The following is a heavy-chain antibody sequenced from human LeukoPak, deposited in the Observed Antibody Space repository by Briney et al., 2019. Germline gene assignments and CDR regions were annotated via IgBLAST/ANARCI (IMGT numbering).Heavy chain of an antibody. CDR2: ISSSGST. V-gene: IGHV4-4*07. Sequence: SETLSLTCSVSGDSITYFYWSWIRQAAGKGLEWIGRISSSGSTDYNASLKSRVTISVDTSKNQFSLKLSSVTAADTAVYYCARSIRGYSSGWYYFDPWGQGTLVTVSS. CDR3: ARSIRGYSSGWYYFDP. CDR1: GDSITYFY. J-gene: IGHJ5*02. D-gene: IGHD6-19*01.